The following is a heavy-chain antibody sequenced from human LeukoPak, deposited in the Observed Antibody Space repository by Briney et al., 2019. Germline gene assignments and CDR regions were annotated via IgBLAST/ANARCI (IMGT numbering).Heavy chain of an antibody. V-gene: IGHV4-4*07. CDR2: IYTSGST. CDR3: ARGGCGGGSCYSGWFDP. D-gene: IGHD2-15*01. J-gene: IGHJ5*02. Sequence: SETLSLTCTVSGGSISSYYWSWLRQPAGKGLEWIGRIYTSGSTNYNPSLKSRVTMSVDTSKNQFSLKLSSVTAADTAVYYCARGGCGGGSCYSGWFDPWGQGTLVTVSS. CDR1: GGSISSYY.